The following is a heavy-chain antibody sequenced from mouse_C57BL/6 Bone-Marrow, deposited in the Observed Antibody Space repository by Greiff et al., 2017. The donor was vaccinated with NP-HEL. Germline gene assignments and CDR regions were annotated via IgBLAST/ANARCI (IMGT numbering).Heavy chain of an antibody. V-gene: IGHV1-72*01. CDR3: ARYYYGSSSFDY. Sequence: QVHVKQPGAELVKPGASVKLSCKASGYTFTSYLMHWVKQRPGRGLEWIGRIDPNSGGTKYNEKFKSKATLTEDKPSSTAYMQLNSLTSEDSAVYYCARYYYGSSSFDYWGQGTTLTVSS. CDR1: GYTFTSYL. D-gene: IGHD1-1*01. J-gene: IGHJ2*01. CDR2: IDPNSGGT.